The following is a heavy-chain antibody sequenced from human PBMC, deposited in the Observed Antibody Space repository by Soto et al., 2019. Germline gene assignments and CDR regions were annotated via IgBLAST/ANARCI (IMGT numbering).Heavy chain of an antibody. CDR2: VSNSGTST. J-gene: IGHJ5*02. CDR3: VKDLAASWWFDP. V-gene: IGHV3-23*01. Sequence: EVQLLESGGGLAQPGESLTLSCAASGFMFSGYAMSWVRQAPGKGLEWVSAVSNSGTSTSYADYVKGRFTISRDNCKNTLYLQVSSLGAEDTALSYGVKDLAASWWFDPWGQGTLVIVSS. D-gene: IGHD6-13*01. CDR1: GFMFSGYA.